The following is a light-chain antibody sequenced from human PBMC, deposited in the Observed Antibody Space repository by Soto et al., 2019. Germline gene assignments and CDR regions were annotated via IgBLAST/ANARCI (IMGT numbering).Light chain of an antibody. CDR3: SSYTSSSTRSTYV. CDR1: SSDVGGYNY. V-gene: IGLV2-14*03. Sequence: QSALTQPASVSGSPGQSITISCTGTSSDVGGYNYVSWYQHHPGKAPKLMIYDVSNRPSGVSNHISGSKSGNTASLIISGLQAEDEADYYCSSYTSSSTRSTYVFGTGNKLTVL. CDR2: DVS. J-gene: IGLJ1*01.